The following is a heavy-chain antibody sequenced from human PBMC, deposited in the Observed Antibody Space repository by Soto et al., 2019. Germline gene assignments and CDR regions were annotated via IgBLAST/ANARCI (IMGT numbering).Heavy chain of an antibody. J-gene: IGHJ3*02. CDR1: GGTFSGYY. CDR2: VNHGGTS. V-gene: IGHV4-34*01. Sequence: SETLSLTCAVHGGTFSGYYGDWIRQPPGKGLEWIGEVNHGGTSNYNPSLKSRAIISVDTSKNQFSLKLSSVTAADTAVYYCARRYGDGFDIWGQGTMVTVSS. D-gene: IGHD7-27*01. CDR3: ARRYGDGFDI.